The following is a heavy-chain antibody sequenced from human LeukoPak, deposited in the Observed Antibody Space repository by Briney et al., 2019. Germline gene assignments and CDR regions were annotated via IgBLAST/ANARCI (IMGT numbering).Heavy chain of an antibody. J-gene: IGHJ4*02. D-gene: IGHD2-2*01. Sequence: ASVTLSCTASGGTFSSYAISWVRQAPGQGLEWMGGIIPIFGTANYAKTFQGRVTITTDESTSTAYMELSSLRSEDTAVYYCARLVPAARGGGGYFDYWGQGTPVTVSS. CDR3: ARLVPAARGGGGYFDY. V-gene: IGHV1-69*05. CDR2: IIPIFGTA. CDR1: GGTFSSYA.